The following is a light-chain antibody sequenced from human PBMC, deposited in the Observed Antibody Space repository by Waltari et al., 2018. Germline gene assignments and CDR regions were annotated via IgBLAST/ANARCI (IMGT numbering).Light chain of an antibody. Sequence: IQMTQSPSTLSASVGDRVTITCRASQSVRTYLAWYQQKPGKVPKLLIYKASTLETGVPSRFSGSGSETEFTLTIASLQPDDFGTYYCQQYNTYSWTFGQGTEV. V-gene: IGKV1-5*03. CDR2: KAS. J-gene: IGKJ1*01. CDR1: QSVRTY. CDR3: QQYNTYSWT.